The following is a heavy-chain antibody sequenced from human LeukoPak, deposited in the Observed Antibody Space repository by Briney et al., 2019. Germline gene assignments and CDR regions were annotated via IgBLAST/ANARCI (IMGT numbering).Heavy chain of an antibody. J-gene: IGHJ3*02. CDR1: GYTFTSYY. Sequence: ASVKVSCKASGYTFTSYYMHWVRQAPGQGLEWMGIINPSGGSTSYAQKFQGRVTMTRDTSTSTVYMELSSPRSEDTAVYYCARVKEQWLVLDAFDIWGQGTMVTVSS. CDR3: ARVKEQWLVLDAFDI. CDR2: INPSGGST. D-gene: IGHD6-19*01. V-gene: IGHV1-46*01.